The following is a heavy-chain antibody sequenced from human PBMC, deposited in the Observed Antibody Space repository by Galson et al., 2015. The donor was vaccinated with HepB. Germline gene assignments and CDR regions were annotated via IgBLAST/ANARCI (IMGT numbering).Heavy chain of an antibody. V-gene: IGHV3-43D*04. D-gene: IGHD3-22*01. CDR3: AKGGQESGSNAFDI. CDR2: ISWDGGST. CDR1: GFTFDDYA. J-gene: IGHJ3*02. Sequence: SLRLSCAASGFTFDDYAMHWVRQAPGKGLEWVSLISWDGGSTYYADSVKGRFTISRDNSKNSLYLQMNSLRAEDTALYYCAKGGQESGSNAFDIWGQGTMVTVSS.